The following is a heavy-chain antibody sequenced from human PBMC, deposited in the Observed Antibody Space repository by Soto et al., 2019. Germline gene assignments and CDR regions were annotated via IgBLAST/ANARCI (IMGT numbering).Heavy chain of an antibody. Sequence: QVQLVESGGGVVQPGSSLRLSCAASGFTFTNYGMHWVHQAPGKGLEWVALISYDGSDKYYGDSVKGRFTISRDSSKNTLYLHVSSLRVEDTAVYYCAKVGSYGYGSNSDAEYWGQGTLVTVSS. CDR2: ISYDGSDK. J-gene: IGHJ4*02. V-gene: IGHV3-30*18. CDR1: GFTFTNYG. CDR3: AKVGSYGYGSNSDAEY. D-gene: IGHD5-18*01.